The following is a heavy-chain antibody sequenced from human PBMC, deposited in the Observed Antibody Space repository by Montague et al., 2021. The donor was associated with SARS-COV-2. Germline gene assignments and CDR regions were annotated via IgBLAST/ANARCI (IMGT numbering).Heavy chain of an antibody. Sequence: SETLSLTCIVSGGSINSSYWSWIRQPPGKGLEWIGYIYHSGTTHYSPFLKSRVAISLDTSKNQFSLTLNSVTAADTAVYYCARPSMVSRNYYYYGIDVWGQGTTVTVSS. CDR2: IYHSGTT. J-gene: IGHJ6*02. CDR3: ARPSMVSRNYYYYGIDV. V-gene: IGHV4-59*01. CDR1: GGSINSSY. D-gene: IGHD2-21*01.